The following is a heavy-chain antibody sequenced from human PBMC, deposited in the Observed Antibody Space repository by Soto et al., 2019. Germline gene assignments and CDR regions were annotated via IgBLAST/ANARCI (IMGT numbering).Heavy chain of an antibody. CDR1: GDSVSSGDSY. V-gene: IGHV4-30-4*01. J-gene: IGHJ4*02. CDR3: VRGGNPYHYATSGPGTFDK. CDR2: TSFSGYT. D-gene: IGHD1-26*01. Sequence: QVQLQESGPGLVKPSQTLSLTCSVSGDSVSSGDSYWSWIRPPPGKALEWIGYTSFSGYTSYSPSLKSRVTISVDMSKSQFSLRLTSVTAADTAVYYCVRGGNPYHYATSGPGTFDKWGQGTLVSVSS.